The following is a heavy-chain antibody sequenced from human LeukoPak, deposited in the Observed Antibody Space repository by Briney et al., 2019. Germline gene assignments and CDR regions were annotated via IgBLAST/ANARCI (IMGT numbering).Heavy chain of an antibody. Sequence: SQTLSLTCTVSGGSISSGDYYWSWIRQHPGKGLEWIGYIYYSGSTYYDPSLKSRVTISVDTSKNQFSLKLSSVTAADTAVYYCARENTYYYDSSGSYYFDYWGQGTLVTVSS. CDR2: IYYSGST. CDR1: GGSISSGDYY. D-gene: IGHD3-22*01. J-gene: IGHJ4*02. CDR3: ARENTYYYDSSGSYYFDY. V-gene: IGHV4-31*03.